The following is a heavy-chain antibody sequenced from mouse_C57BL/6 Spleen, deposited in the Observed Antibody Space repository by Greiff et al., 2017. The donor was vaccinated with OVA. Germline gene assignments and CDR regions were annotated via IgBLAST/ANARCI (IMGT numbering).Heavy chain of an antibody. Sequence: QVQLQQPGAELVMPGASVKLSCKASGYTFTSYWMHWVKQSPGQGLEWIGEIDPSDSYTNYNQKFKGKATLTVDKSSSTAYLQLSSLTSEDAAVYYCARSGAYYSYYYAMDYWGKGTSVTVSS. CDR3: ARSGAYYSYYYAMDY. V-gene: IGHV1-69*01. CDR1: GYTFTSYW. D-gene: IGHD2-10*01. J-gene: IGHJ4*01. CDR2: IDPSDSYT.